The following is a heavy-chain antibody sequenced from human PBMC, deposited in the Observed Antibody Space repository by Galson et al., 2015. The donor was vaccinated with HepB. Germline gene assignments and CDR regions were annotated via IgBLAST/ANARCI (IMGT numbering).Heavy chain of an antibody. Sequence: SPRLSCAASGFTFSSYWMSWVRQAPGKGLEWVANIKQDGSEKYYVDSVKGRFTISRDDAKNSLYLQMNSLRAEDTAVYYCARDSPAYYYDSSGPFDYWGQGTLVTVSS. D-gene: IGHD3-22*01. CDR3: ARDSPAYYYDSSGPFDY. CDR2: IKQDGSEK. V-gene: IGHV3-7*01. J-gene: IGHJ4*02. CDR1: GFTFSSYW.